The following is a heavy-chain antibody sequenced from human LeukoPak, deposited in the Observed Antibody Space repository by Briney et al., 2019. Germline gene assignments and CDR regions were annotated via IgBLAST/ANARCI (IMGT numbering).Heavy chain of an antibody. CDR1: GFTFSRYA. V-gene: IGHV3-23*01. Sequence: GGSLRLSCAASGFTFSRYAMNWVRQAPGKGLEWGAGISSGDRTFHAESVKGRFTISRDKSKDTLYLQMNSLRAEDTAVYYCAKDATASPYFHWFDNWGQGTQVIVSS. J-gene: IGHJ4*02. CDR2: ISSGDRT. CDR3: AKDATASPYFHWFDN. D-gene: IGHD3-9*01.